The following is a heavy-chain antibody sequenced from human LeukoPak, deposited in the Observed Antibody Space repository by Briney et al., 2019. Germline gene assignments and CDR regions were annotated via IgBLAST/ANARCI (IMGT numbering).Heavy chain of an antibody. CDR2: IGAYNDNT. CDR1: GYTFSDFG. CDR3: ARGDYYDSSGYYLDAFDI. Sequence: GASVKVSCKASGYTFSDFGITWVRQAPGQGVEWMGWIGAYNDNTNYAQKLQGRVTMTTGTSTSTAYMELRSLRSDDTAVYYCARGDYYDSSGYYLDAFDIWGQGTMVTVSS. V-gene: IGHV1-18*01. J-gene: IGHJ3*02. D-gene: IGHD3-22*01.